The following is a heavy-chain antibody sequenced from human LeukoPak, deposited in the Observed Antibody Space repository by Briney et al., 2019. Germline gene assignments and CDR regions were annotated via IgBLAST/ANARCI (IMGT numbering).Heavy chain of an antibody. J-gene: IGHJ4*02. V-gene: IGHV1-8*01. D-gene: IGHD3-22*01. CDR1: GYTFTSYD. CDR2: MNPNSGNT. CDR3: ARAMVSGSYPAVNYLDY. Sequence: ASVKVSCKASGYTFTSYDINWARQATGQGLEWMGWMNPNSGNTGYAQKFQGRVTMTRNTSISTAYMELSSLRSEDTAVYYCARAMVSGSYPAVNYLDYGAQGTLSPSPQ.